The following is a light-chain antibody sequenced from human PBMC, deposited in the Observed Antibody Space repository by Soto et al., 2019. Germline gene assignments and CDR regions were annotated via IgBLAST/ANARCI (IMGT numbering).Light chain of an antibody. CDR2: DVS. J-gene: IGLJ1*01. Sequence: QSVLTQPASVSGSPGQSITISCTGTSSDVGGYNYVSWYQQHPGKVPKLMIYDVSNRPSGVSNRFSGSKSGNTASLTISGLQAEDEADYYCSSYTSSSTLYVFRTGTKLTVL. V-gene: IGLV2-14*01. CDR3: SSYTSSSTLYV. CDR1: SSDVGGYNY.